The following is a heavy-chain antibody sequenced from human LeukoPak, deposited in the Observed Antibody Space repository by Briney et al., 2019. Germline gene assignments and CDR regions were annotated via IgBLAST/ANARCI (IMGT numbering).Heavy chain of an antibody. CDR1: GFTFSNHG. J-gene: IGHJ4*02. D-gene: IGHD2-21*02. Sequence: GGSLRLSCAASGFTFSNHGMHWVRQAPGKGPEWVALIWYDGSNKYYGDSVKGRFTISRDNSKNTVYLQMNSLRAEDTGVSYCARDRLEAVTDDDYFDYWGQGTLVTVSS. CDR3: ARDRLEAVTDDDYFDY. V-gene: IGHV3-33*01. CDR2: IWYDGSNK.